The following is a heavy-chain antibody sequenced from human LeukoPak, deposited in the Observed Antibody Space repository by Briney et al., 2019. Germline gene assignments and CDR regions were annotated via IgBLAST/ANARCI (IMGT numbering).Heavy chain of an antibody. Sequence: PSETLSLTCTVSGGSISSYYWSWIRQPQGKGLEWIGYIYYSGSTNYNPSLKSRVTISVDTSKNQFSLKLSSVTAADTAVYYCARFPFTGDLDYWGQGTLVSVSS. V-gene: IGHV4-59*01. D-gene: IGHD3-16*01. CDR2: IYYSGST. CDR3: ARFPFTGDLDY. J-gene: IGHJ4*02. CDR1: GGSISSYY.